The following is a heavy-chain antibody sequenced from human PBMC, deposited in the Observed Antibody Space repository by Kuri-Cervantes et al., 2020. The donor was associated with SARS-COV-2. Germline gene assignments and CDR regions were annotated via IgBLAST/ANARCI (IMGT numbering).Heavy chain of an antibody. Sequence: GGSLRLSCAASGFTFSSYWMHWVRQAPGKGLEWVSVIYSGGSTYYADSVKGRFTISRDNSKNTLYLQMNSLRAEDTAVYYCARDRDGYNLDYWGQGTLVTVSS. CDR1: GFTFSSYW. V-gene: IGHV3-66*02. CDR3: ARDRDGYNLDY. J-gene: IGHJ4*02. D-gene: IGHD5-24*01. CDR2: IYSGGST.